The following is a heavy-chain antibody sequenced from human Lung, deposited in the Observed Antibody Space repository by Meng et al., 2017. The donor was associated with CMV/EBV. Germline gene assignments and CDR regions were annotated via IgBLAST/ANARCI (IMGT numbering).Heavy chain of an antibody. CDR3: ARAGYDSSGYYPQPFDY. Sequence: QVQLVQSGAEVKKPGASVKVSCKASGYTFTSYAMHWVRQAPGQRLEGMGWINAGNGNTKYSQRFQGRVTITRDTSASTAYMELSSLRSEDTTVYYCARAGYDSSGYYPQPFDYWGQGTLVTVSS. CDR1: GYTFTSYA. CDR2: INAGNGNT. J-gene: IGHJ4*02. D-gene: IGHD3-22*01. V-gene: IGHV1-3*01.